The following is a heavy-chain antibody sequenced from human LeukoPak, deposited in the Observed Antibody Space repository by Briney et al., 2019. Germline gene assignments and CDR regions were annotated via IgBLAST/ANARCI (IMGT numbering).Heavy chain of an antibody. CDR1: GGSISGYY. CDR3: ARANLVPAAMSYWFDP. CDR2: IYYSGSA. Sequence: PSETLSLTCTVSGGSISGYYWSWIRQPPAKGLEWIGYIYYSGSAKYNPSLKSRVTISVDTSKNHFSLKLSSVTAADTAVYYCARANLVPAAMSYWFDPWGQGTLVTVSS. V-gene: IGHV4-59*01. J-gene: IGHJ5*02. D-gene: IGHD2-2*01.